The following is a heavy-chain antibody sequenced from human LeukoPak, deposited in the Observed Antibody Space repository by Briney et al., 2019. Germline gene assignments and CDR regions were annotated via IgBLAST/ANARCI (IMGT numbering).Heavy chain of an antibody. Sequence: GGSLRLSCAASGFTFSSYGMHWVRQAPGKGLEWVALIWYDGNNKYYADSVKGRFTISRDNSKNTLYLQLNSLRAEYTAVYYCARQHCSGGDCYFFDWGQGTLVTVSS. J-gene: IGHJ4*02. D-gene: IGHD2-15*01. CDR3: ARQHCSGGDCYFFD. CDR1: GFTFSSYG. CDR2: IWYDGNNK. V-gene: IGHV3-33*01.